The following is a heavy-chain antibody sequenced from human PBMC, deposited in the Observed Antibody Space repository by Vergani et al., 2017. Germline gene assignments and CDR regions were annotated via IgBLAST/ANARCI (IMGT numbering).Heavy chain of an antibody. Sequence: EVQLVESGGGLVQPGGSLRLSCAASGFTVSSNYMSWVRQAPGKGLEWVSVIYSGGSTYYADSVKGRFTISRDNSKNTLYLQMNSLRAEDTAVYYCAKDSIFGVVITQYYYGMDVWGQGTTVTVSS. CDR1: GFTVSSNY. D-gene: IGHD3-3*01. CDR2: IYSGGST. CDR3: AKDSIFGVVITQYYYGMDV. J-gene: IGHJ6*02. V-gene: IGHV3-66*01.